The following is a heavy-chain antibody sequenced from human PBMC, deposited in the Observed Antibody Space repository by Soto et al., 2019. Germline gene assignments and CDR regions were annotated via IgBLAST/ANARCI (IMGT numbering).Heavy chain of an antibody. V-gene: IGHV3-30-3*01. J-gene: IGHJ4*02. CDR2: ISYDGSNK. CDR1: GFTFSSYA. CDR3: ARDTTSSLDY. Sequence: GGSLRLSCAASGFTFSSYAMHWVRQAPGKGLEWVAVISYDGSNKYYADSVKGRFTISRDNSKNTLYLQMNSLRAEDTAVYYCARDTTSSLDYWGQGTLVTVSS. D-gene: IGHD1-26*01.